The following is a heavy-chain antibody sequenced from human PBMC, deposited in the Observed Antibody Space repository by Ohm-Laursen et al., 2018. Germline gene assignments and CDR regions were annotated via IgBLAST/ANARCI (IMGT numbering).Heavy chain of an antibody. J-gene: IGHJ3*02. V-gene: IGHV4-59*01. CDR1: GGSISSYY. CDR3: ARDLVVTKSVGAFDI. Sequence: SETLSLTCTVSGGSISSYYWSWIRQPPGKGLEWIGYIYYSGSTNYNPSLKSRVTIAVDTSKNQFSLKLSSVTAADTAVYYCARDLVVTKSVGAFDIWGQGTMVTVSS. D-gene: IGHD3-22*01. CDR2: IYYSGST.